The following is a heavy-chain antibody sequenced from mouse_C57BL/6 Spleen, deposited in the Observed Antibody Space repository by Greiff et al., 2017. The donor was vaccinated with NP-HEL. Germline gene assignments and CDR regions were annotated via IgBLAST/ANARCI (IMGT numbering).Heavy chain of an antibody. J-gene: IGHJ4*01. CDR3: ARIYYDYEGDAMDY. Sequence: EVQLQQSGPELVKPGASVKISCKASGYTFTDYYMNWVKQSHGKSLEWIGDINPNNGGTSYNQKFKGKATLTVDKSSSTAYMELRSLTSEDSAVYYCARIYYDYEGDAMDYWGQGTSVTVSS. CDR1: GYTFTDYY. V-gene: IGHV1-26*01. CDR2: INPNNGGT. D-gene: IGHD2-4*01.